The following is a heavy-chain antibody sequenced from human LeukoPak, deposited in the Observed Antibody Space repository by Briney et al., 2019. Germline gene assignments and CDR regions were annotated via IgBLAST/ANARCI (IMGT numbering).Heavy chain of an antibody. D-gene: IGHD6-13*01. Sequence: GVSVKVSCKASGYTFTSYAMNWVRQAPGQGLEWMGWINTNTGNPTYAQGFTGRFVFSLDTSVSTAYLQISSLKAEDTAVYYCARRDLPAAGTWGYFYYYMDVWGKGTTVTVSS. V-gene: IGHV7-4-1*02. CDR3: ARRDLPAAGTWGYFYYYMDV. J-gene: IGHJ6*03. CDR1: GYTFTSYA. CDR2: INTNTGNP.